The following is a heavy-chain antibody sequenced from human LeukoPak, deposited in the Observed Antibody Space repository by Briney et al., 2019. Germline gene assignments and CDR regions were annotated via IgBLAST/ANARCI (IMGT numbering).Heavy chain of an antibody. CDR3: AKGTSSSGWRYFDY. J-gene: IGHJ4*02. Sequence: GGSLRLSCAASGFTFDDYAMHWVRQAPGKGLEWVSGISWNSGSIGYADSVKGRFTISRDNAKNSLYLQMNSLRAEDMASYYCAKGTSSSGWRYFDYWGQGTLVTVSS. CDR1: GFTFDDYA. CDR2: ISWNSGSI. V-gene: IGHV3-9*03. D-gene: IGHD6-19*01.